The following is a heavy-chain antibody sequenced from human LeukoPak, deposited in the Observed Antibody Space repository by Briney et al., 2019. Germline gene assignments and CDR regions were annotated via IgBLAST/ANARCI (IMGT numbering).Heavy chain of an antibody. CDR3: AKGGKRIAAAGTDWFDP. D-gene: IGHD6-13*01. CDR1: GFTFSSYG. V-gene: IGHV3-30*18. J-gene: IGHJ5*02. Sequence: SCKASGFTFSSYGMHWVRQAPGKGLEWVAVISYDGSNKYYADSVKGRFTISRDNSKNTLYLQMNSLRAEDTAVYYCAKGGKRIAAAGTDWFDPWGQGTLVTVSS. CDR2: ISYDGSNK.